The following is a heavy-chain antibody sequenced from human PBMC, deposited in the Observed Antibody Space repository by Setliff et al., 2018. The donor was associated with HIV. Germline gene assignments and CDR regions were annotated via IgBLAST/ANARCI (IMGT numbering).Heavy chain of an antibody. J-gene: IGHJ5*01. V-gene: IGHV4-4*07. D-gene: IGHD1-7*01. CDR1: GDSSSNHY. CDR3: ARGRYDDWNYAARGNWFDS. Sequence: PSETLSLTCTVSGDSSSNHYWTWIRQPAGKGLEWIGRIYGSGTSNYNPSLKSRVTISFDSSNNQFSLKVSSVTAADTAVYYCARGRYDDWNYAARGNWFDSWGQGTLVTVSS. CDR2: IYGSGTS.